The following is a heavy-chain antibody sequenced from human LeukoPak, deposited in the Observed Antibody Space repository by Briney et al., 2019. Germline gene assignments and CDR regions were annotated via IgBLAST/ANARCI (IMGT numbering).Heavy chain of an antibody. D-gene: IGHD6-6*01. CDR2: IYSGGST. V-gene: IGHV3-66*01. J-gene: IGHJ4*02. CDR3: ARGSTYSSSPFDY. CDR1: EFSVGSNY. Sequence: GGSLRLSCAASEFSVGSNYMTWVRQAPGKGLEWISLIYSGGSTYYADSVKGRFTISRDNANNSLFLQMDSLRAEDTAIYYCARGSTYSSSPFDYWGQGILVTVSS.